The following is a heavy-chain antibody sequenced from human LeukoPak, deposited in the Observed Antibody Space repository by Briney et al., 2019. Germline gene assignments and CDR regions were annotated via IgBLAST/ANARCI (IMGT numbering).Heavy chain of an antibody. CDR3: ARARFDY. V-gene: IGHV4-38-2*01. CDR2: ISYSGTT. D-gene: IGHD6-6*01. J-gene: IGHJ4*02. Sequence: PPETLSLTCAVSGYSISSGNYWGWIRQPPGKGLEWIGTISYSGTTYYNPSLKGRVTISLDASKNQFSLKLSSVTAADTAVYYCARARFDYWGQGTLVTVSS. CDR1: GYSISSGNY.